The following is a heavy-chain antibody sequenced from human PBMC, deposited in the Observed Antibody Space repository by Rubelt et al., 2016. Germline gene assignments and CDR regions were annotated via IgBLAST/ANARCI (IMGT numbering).Heavy chain of an antibody. CDR2: IYYSGST. CDR3: ARGLYWFDP. J-gene: IGHJ5*02. CDR1: GSSISSGYY. Sequence: QVQLQESGPGLLKPSETLSLTCTVSGSSISSGYYWGWIRQPPGKGLEWIGSIYYSGSTYYSPSLKSRVTISVDTSKNQFSLKLSSVTAADTAVYYCARGLYWFDPWGQGTLVTVSS. V-gene: IGHV4-38-2*02. D-gene: IGHD2-15*01.